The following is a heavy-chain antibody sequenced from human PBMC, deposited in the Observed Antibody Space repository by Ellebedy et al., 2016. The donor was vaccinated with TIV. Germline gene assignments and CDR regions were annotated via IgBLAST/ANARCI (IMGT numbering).Heavy chain of an antibody. CDR2: ISYDGSNK. Sequence: GGSLRLSXAASGFTFSSYAMHWVRQAPGKGLEWVAVISYDGSNKYYADSVKGRFTISRDNSKNTLYLQMNSLRAEDTAVYYCARGGTDRAVAGYYFDYWGQGTLVTVSS. V-gene: IGHV3-30-3*01. J-gene: IGHJ4*02. CDR3: ARGGTDRAVAGYYFDY. D-gene: IGHD6-19*01. CDR1: GFTFSSYA.